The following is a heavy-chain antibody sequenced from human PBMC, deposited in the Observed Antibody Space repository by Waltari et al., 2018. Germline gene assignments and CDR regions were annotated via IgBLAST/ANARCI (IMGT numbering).Heavy chain of an antibody. CDR1: GGSISSSSYY. Sequence: QLQLQESGPGLVKPSETLSLTCTVSGGSISSSSYYWGWIRQPPGKGLEWIGSSYYSGSTYYNPSLKSLVTISVDTSKSQFSLKLSSVTAADTAVYYCARFGIVGASDYWGQGTLVTVSS. J-gene: IGHJ4*02. D-gene: IGHD1-26*01. CDR2: SYYSGST. V-gene: IGHV4-39*01. CDR3: ARFGIVGASDY.